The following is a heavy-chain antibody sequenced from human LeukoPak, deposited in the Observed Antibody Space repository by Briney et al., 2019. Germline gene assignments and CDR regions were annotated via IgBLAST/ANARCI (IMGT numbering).Heavy chain of an antibody. V-gene: IGHV4-34*01. CDR2: INHSGST. CDR1: GGSFSGYY. Sequence: SETLSLTCAVYGGSFSGYYWSWIRQPPGKGLEWIGEINHSGSTNYNPSLKSRVTISVDTSKNQFSLKLSSVTAADTAVYYCNRGTYYYYMDVWGKGTTVTVSS. J-gene: IGHJ6*03. CDR3: NRGTYYYYMDV. D-gene: IGHD3-10*01.